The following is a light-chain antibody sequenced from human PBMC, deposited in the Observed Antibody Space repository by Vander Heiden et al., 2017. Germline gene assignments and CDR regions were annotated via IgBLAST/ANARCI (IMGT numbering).Light chain of an antibody. V-gene: IGLV2-14*01. CDR2: EVS. CDR3: SSYTSSSTLWV. Sequence: QFAVTHPASGSGSPEQSITISCTGTSSDVGGYNYVSWYQQHPGKAPKLMIYEVSNRPSGVSNRFSGSKSGNTASLTISGLQAEDEADYYCSSYTSSSTLWVFGGGTKLTVL. J-gene: IGLJ3*02. CDR1: SSDVGGYNY.